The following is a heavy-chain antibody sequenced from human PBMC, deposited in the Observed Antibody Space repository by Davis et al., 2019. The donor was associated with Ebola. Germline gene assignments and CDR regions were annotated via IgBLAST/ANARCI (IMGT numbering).Heavy chain of an antibody. J-gene: IGHJ6*02. CDR2: INPSGGST. Sequence: AASVKVSCKASGYTFTSYYMHWVRQAPGQGLEWMGIINPSGGSTSYAQKFQGRVTITADESTSTAYMELSSLRSEDTAVYYCASHYGSGSYYLGYYYYGMDVWGQGTTVTVSS. V-gene: IGHV1-46*01. D-gene: IGHD3-10*01. CDR3: ASHYGSGSYYLGYYYYGMDV. CDR1: GYTFTSYY.